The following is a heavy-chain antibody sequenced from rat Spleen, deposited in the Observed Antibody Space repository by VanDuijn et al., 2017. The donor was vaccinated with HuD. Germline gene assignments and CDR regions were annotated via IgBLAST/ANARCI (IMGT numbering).Heavy chain of an antibody. CDR2: ITNTGGST. J-gene: IGHJ2*01. Sequence: EVQLVESGGGLVQPGRSLKLSCVASGFTFNNYWMTWIRQAPGKGLEWVASITNTGGSTYYPDSVKGRFTIPRDNAKSTLYLQMNSLRSEDTATYYCTRETIAAYYFDYWGQGVMVTVSS. D-gene: IGHD1-2*01. CDR3: TRETIAAYYFDY. CDR1: GFTFNNYW. V-gene: IGHV5-31*01.